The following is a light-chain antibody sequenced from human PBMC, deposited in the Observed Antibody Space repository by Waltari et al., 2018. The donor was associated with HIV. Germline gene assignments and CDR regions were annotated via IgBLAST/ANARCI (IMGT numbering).Light chain of an antibody. V-gene: IGLV3-25*03. CDR1: ALPDQF. J-gene: IGLJ3*02. Sequence: SYDVTQPSSVSVSPGQTARITCSGYALPDQFVYWYQQKPGQAPVLVIYQDTQRPSGIPERLSGSSSGTVATLTIRGVRTEDEADYHCQSADLSGTYWVFGGGTKLTVL. CDR3: QSADLSGTYWV. CDR2: QDT.